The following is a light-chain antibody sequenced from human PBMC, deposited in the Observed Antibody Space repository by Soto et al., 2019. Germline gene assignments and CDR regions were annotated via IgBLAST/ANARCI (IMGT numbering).Light chain of an antibody. CDR2: EVT. CDR3: SSYTSYSNLV. CDR1: SSDVGGYNY. V-gene: IGLV2-14*01. Sequence: QSALTQPASVSGSPGQSITISCTGTSSDVGGYNYVSWYQQHPGKAPKLMIYEVTNRPSGVSNRFSGSKSGNTASLTISGLQPEDEADYYCSSYTSYSNLVFGGGTKLTVL. J-gene: IGLJ2*01.